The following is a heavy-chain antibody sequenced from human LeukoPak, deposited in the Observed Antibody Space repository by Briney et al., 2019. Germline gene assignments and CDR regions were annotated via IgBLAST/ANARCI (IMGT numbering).Heavy chain of an antibody. V-gene: IGHV3-21*04. CDR1: GFTFSSYN. CDR3: AKPAYGDYDREFDY. CDR2: ISTRTTYI. D-gene: IGHD4-17*01. Sequence: GGSLRLSCAASGFTFSSYNMNWVRQAPGKGLEWVSSISTRTTYIYYADSVKGRFTISRGNTKSSLSLHMSSLRAEDTAVYYCAKPAYGDYDREFDYWGQGTLVTVSS. J-gene: IGHJ4*02.